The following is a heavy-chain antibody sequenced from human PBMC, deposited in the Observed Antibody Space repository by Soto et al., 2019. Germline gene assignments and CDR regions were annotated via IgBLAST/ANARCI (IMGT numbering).Heavy chain of an antibody. CDR3: ARGPAYNWNYVASWFDP. D-gene: IGHD1-7*01. CDR2: INPSGGST. J-gene: IGHJ5*02. V-gene: IGHV1-46*01. CDR1: GYTFTSYY. Sequence: ASVKVSCKASGYTFTSYYMHWVRQAPGQGLEWMGIINPSGGSTSYAQKFQGRVTMTRDTSTSTVYMELSSLRSEDTAVYYCARGPAYNWNYVASWFDPWGQGTLVTVSS.